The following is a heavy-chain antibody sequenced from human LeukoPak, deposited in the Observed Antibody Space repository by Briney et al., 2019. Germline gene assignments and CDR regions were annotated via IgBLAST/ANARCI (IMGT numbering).Heavy chain of an antibody. J-gene: IGHJ5*02. Sequence: TSDTLSLTCTVSGRSISSSSYYWGWIRQPPGKGREWFGSIYYSGSTYYNPSLKSRVTISVDTSKNQFSLKLSSVTAADTSVYYCARDQSSSWPSNWFDPWGQGTLVTVSS. CDR3: ARDQSSSWPSNWFDP. CDR2: IYYSGST. D-gene: IGHD6-13*01. CDR1: GRSISSSSYY. V-gene: IGHV4-39*02.